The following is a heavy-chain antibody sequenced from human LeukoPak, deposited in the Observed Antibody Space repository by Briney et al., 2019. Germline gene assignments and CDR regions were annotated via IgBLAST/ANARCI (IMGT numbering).Heavy chain of an antibody. CDR3: VRALALGYQDY. CDR1: GGTFSNYA. J-gene: IGHJ4*02. CDR2: IIPIFGSA. V-gene: IGHV1-69*05. Sequence: SVKVSCKASGGTFSNYAINWVRQAPGQGLEWMGRIIPIFGSANYAQKFQDSVTITTDESTSTAYMDVSSLRSADTGVYYCVRALALGYQDYWGQGTLVTVSS. D-gene: IGHD2-15*01.